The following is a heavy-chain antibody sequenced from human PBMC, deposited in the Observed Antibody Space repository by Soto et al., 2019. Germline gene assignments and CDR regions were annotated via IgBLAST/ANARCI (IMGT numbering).Heavy chain of an antibody. D-gene: IGHD3-3*01. CDR3: AKDRHPDGIWTFDY. V-gene: IGHV3-23*01. J-gene: IGHJ4*02. Sequence: EVQLLESGGHLIQPGESLRLSCAASGFSFSGYTMNWVRQAQGKGLEWISGINGGGGTTYYADSVKGRFTISRDDSKNILYLKMNSPRAEDTAIYYCAKDRHPDGIWTFDYWGRGTLGPVSS. CDR1: GFSFSGYT. CDR2: INGGGGTT.